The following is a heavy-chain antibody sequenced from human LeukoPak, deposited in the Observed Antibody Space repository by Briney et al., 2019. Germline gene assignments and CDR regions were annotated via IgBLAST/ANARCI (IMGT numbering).Heavy chain of an antibody. J-gene: IGHJ4*02. V-gene: IGHV3-23*01. D-gene: IGHD3-22*01. CDR3: AKSYDSSGYPGFDY. CDR2: ISGSGGST. CDR1: GFTFSSYA. Sequence: PGGSLRLSCAASGFTFSSYAMSWVRQAPGKGLEWVSVISGSGGSTYYADSVKGRFTISRDNSKSTLYLQMNSLRAEDTAAYYCAKSYDSSGYPGFDYWGQGTLVTVSS.